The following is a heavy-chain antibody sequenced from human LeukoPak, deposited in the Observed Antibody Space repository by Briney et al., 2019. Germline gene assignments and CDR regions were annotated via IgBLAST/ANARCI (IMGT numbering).Heavy chain of an antibody. Sequence: SETLSLTSTVSGGSISDDDWSWIRQPAGKGLEWIGRVYTSGSTNYNPSLKSRVTMSVDTSMNQFSLKLSSVTAADTAVYYCAGTGYYFHYWGQGTLVTVSS. D-gene: IGHD7-27*01. V-gene: IGHV4-4*07. J-gene: IGHJ4*02. CDR3: AGTGYYFHY. CDR1: GGSISDDD. CDR2: VYTSGST.